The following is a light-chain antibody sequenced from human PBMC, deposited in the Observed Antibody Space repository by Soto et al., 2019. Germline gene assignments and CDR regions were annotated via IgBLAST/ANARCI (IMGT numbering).Light chain of an antibody. V-gene: IGKV3-15*01. J-gene: IGKJ5*01. Sequence: EILLTQSPATLSVSPGERATLSCRSSQSVNRNLGWYQQKPGQAPRLLIFAASTRAPGIPARFSGSGSGTEFTLTISGLPSEDFAVYYCQQYNSWTSITFGQGTRLEVK. CDR2: AAS. CDR1: QSVNRN. CDR3: QQYNSWTSIT.